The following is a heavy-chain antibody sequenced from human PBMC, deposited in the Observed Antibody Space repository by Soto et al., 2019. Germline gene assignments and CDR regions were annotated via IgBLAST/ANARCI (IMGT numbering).Heavy chain of an antibody. D-gene: IGHD2-21*02. CDR2: ISRNGGST. Sequence: EVQLVESGGGLVQPGGSLRLSCATSGFTFSSYAMHWVRQAPGKGLEYVSGISRNGGSTYHANSVKGRFTISRDNSKSTLYLQVGSLRAEDMAVYYCARSGLPFDYWGQGTLVTVSS. CDR1: GFTFSSYA. CDR3: ARSGLPFDY. V-gene: IGHV3-64*01. J-gene: IGHJ4*02.